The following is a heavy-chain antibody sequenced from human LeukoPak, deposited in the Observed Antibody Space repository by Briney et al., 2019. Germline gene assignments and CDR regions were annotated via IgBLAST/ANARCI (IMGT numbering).Heavy chain of an antibody. CDR1: GGSIISDY. Sequence: SETLLLACTVSGGSIISDYGGWSRRAAGKGLELVRRINSSGSINYNPSLKSRVAMSVDTSKTPFSLKLRSVTAAETAVYSCATEPYCSGGRCRGSGPWGQGTLVTVSS. CDR3: ATEPYCSGGRCRGSGP. V-gene: IGHV4-4*07. D-gene: IGHD2-15*01. J-gene: IGHJ5*02. CDR2: INSSGSI.